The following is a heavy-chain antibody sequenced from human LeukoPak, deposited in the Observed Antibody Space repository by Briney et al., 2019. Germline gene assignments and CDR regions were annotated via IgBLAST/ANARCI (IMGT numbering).Heavy chain of an antibody. CDR2: XXXSGGST. CDR3: AKEKGILWFGEFGMDV. D-gene: IGHD3-10*01. Sequence: PGGSLRLSCAASGFTFSSYAMSWVRQAPGKGLXXXXXXXXSGGSTYYADSVKGRFTISRDNSKNTLYLQMNSLRAEDTAVYYCAKEKGILWFGEFGMDVWGKGTTVTVSS. J-gene: IGHJ6*04. CDR1: GFTFSSYA. V-gene: IGHV3-23*01.